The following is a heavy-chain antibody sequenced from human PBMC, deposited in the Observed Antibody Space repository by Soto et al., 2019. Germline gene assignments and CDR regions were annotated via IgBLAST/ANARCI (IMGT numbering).Heavy chain of an antibody. Sequence: ASVKVSCKASGYTFTSYGISWVRQAPGQGLEWMGWISAYNGNRNYAQKVQGRVTMTTDTSTKTAYMELRSLRSDDTAVYYCARVDRSIWWAFEYWGQGTLVTVSS. CDR2: ISAYNGNR. J-gene: IGHJ4*02. V-gene: IGHV1-18*01. CDR3: ARVDRSIWWAFEY. CDR1: GYTFTSYG. D-gene: IGHD3-3*02.